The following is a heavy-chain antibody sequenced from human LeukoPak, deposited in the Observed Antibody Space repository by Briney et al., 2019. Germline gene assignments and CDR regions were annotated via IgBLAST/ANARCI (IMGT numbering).Heavy chain of an antibody. D-gene: IGHD1-1*01. CDR2: INIDGSTT. CDR3: ISDHTGHDDY. J-gene: IGHJ4*02. V-gene: IGHV3-74*01. Sequence: GGSLRLSCAASGFSFSSYWMHWVRQAPGKGLVRVSRINIDGSTTTYADSVKGRFTISRDNAKNTLSLQMNSLRAEDTAVYYCISDHTGHDDYWGQGTLVTVSS. CDR1: GFSFSSYW.